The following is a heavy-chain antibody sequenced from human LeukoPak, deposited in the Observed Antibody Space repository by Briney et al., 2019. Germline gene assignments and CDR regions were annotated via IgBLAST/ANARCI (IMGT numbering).Heavy chain of an antibody. J-gene: IGHJ6*02. Sequence: ASVKVSCKPSGYTFSGNYIYWVRQAPGQGLEWMGWINPNSGDTNYAQKFQGRVTMTRDTSISTAYMDLSSLISDDTAVYYCARGGSSSGSYYYGVDAWGQGTTVTVSS. CDR3: ARGGSSSGSYYYGVDA. V-gene: IGHV1-2*02. D-gene: IGHD3-10*01. CDR1: GYTFSGNY. CDR2: INPNSGDT.